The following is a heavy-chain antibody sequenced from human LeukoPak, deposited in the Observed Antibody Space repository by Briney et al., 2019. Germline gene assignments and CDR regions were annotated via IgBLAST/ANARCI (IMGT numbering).Heavy chain of an antibody. Sequence: ASVKVSCKASGYTFTSYGINWVRQAPGQGLEWMGWISAYNGNTNYAQKLQGRVTMTTDTSTSTAYMELRSLRSDDTAVYYCARDMDTAMVTGFDYWGQGTLVTVSS. CDR2: ISAYNGNT. J-gene: IGHJ4*02. V-gene: IGHV1-18*01. CDR3: ARDMDTAMVTGFDY. D-gene: IGHD5-18*01. CDR1: GYTFTSYG.